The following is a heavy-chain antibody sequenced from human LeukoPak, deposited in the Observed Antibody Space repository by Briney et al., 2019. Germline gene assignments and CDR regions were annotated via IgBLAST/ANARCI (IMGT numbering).Heavy chain of an antibody. CDR3: TREGRGSDAFDY. V-gene: IGHV3-49*04. Sequence: GGSLRLSCTTSGFTFGDYAMSWVRQAPGKGLEWVGFIRSKAYGGATEYAASVKGRFTISRDDSRRIVYLQMNILKTEDTAVYYCTREGRGSDAFDYWGQGTLVTVSS. J-gene: IGHJ4*02. CDR2: IRSKAYGGAT. CDR1: GFTFGDYA. D-gene: IGHD3-16*01.